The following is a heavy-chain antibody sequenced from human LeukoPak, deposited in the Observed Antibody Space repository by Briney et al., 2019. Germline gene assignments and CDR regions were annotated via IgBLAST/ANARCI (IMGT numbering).Heavy chain of an antibody. CDR1: GFTFNSDT. CDR3: ARDEVGSLRLTHY. D-gene: IGHD3-9*01. CDR2: ISSSSSYI. J-gene: IGHJ4*02. V-gene: IGHV3-21*01. Sequence: PGGSLRLSCAASGFTFNSDTMSWVRQAPGKGLEWVSSISSSSSYIYYADSVKGRFTISRDNAKNSLYLQMNSLRAEDTAVYYCARDEVGSLRLTHYWGQGILVTVSS.